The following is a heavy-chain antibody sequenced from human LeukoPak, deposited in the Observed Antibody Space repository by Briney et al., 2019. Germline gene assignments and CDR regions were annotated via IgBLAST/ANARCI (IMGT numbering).Heavy chain of an antibody. J-gene: IGHJ4*02. CDR3: ARDYRYYDSSGYYSFGY. Sequence: GGSLRLSCAASGFSFSTYGMNWVRQAPGKGLKWVSYISGNSKTIYYADSVKGRFTISRDNAKNSLYLQMNSLRDEDTAVYYCARDYRYYDSSGYYSFGYWGQGTLVTVSS. V-gene: IGHV3-48*02. D-gene: IGHD3-22*01. CDR1: GFSFSTYG. CDR2: ISGNSKTI.